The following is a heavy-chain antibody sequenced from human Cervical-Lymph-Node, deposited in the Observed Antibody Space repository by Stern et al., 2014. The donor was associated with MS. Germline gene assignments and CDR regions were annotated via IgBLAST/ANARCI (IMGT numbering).Heavy chain of an antibody. Sequence: EVQLVESGGGLVPPGGSLRLSCAVSGFTFNTYGMSWVRQAPGMGLEWISAISDIGDITYYADSVQGRFTISRDNSKNTLYLQMNSLSAEDTAVYYCVRDPPLDARFLGLDPWGQGTLVTVSS. V-gene: IGHV3-23*04. D-gene: IGHD3-3*01. J-gene: IGHJ5*02. CDR3: VRDPPLDARFLGLDP. CDR2: ISDIGDIT. CDR1: GFTFNTYG.